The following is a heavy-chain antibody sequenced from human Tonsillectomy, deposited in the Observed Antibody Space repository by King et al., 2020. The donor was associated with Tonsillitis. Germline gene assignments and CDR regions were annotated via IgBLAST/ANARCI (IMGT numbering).Heavy chain of an antibody. CDR2: IGIGGDT. CDR1: GFTFSSYN. D-gene: IGHD1-26*01. CDR3: ARGGSAWGDQTFDI. V-gene: IGHV3-13*01. J-gene: IGHJ3*02. Sequence: VQLVESGGGLVQPGGSLRLSCAASGFTFSSYNFHWVRQATGKGLEWVSAIGIGGDTYYVASVKGRFTTSRENAKNSLYRQMNSLRAGDTAVYYCARGGSAWGDQTFDIWGQGTMVSVSS.